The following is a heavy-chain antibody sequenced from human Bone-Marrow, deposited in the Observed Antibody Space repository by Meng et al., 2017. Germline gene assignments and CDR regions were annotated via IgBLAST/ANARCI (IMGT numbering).Heavy chain of an antibody. CDR3: AGRNCSGGSCYYFDY. J-gene: IGHJ4*02. CDR2: INHSGST. CDR1: GGSSSGYY. Sequence: SETLSLTCAVHGGSSSGYYWSWIRQPPGKGLEWIGEINHSGSTNYNPSLKSRVTISVDTSKNQFSLKLSSVTAADTAVYYCAGRNCSGGSCYYFDYWGQGTRVTVSS. V-gene: IGHV4-34*01. D-gene: IGHD2-15*01.